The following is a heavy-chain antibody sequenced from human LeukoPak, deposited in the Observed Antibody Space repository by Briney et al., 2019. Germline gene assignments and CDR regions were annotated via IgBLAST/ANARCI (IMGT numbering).Heavy chain of an antibody. CDR2: INHSVTT. D-gene: IGHD3-16*02. CDR3: ARDQLGGAISY. J-gene: IGHJ4*02. Sequence: SETLSLTCAVYGGSFSNYYWSWIRQSPGKGLEYIGEINHSVTTNYNPSLKSRVTTSLDTSKNQFSLKLSSVTAADTAVYYCARDQLGGAISYWGQGTLVTVSS. CDR1: GGSFSNYY. V-gene: IGHV4-34*01.